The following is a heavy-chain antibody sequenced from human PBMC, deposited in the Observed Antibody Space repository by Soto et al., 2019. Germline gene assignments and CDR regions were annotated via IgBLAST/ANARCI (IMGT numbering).Heavy chain of an antibody. CDR2: IIPIFGTA. V-gene: IGHV1-69*05. Sequence: SVKVSCKASGGTFSSYAISWVRQAPGQGLEWMGGIIPIFGTANYAQRLQGRVTMTTDTSTNTAYMELRSLRSDDTAVYYCARDGYPAYNWLDPWGQGTLVTVSS. CDR3: ARDGYPAYNWLDP. J-gene: IGHJ5*02. D-gene: IGHD5-12*01. CDR1: GGTFSSYA.